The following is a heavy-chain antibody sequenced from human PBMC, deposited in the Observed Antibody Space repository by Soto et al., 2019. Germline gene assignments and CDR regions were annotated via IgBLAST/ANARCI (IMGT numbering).Heavy chain of an antibody. D-gene: IGHD6-25*01. Sequence: PGGSLRLSCTASGFTFGDYAMSWFRQAPGKGLEWVGFIRSKAYGGTTEYAASVKGRFTISRDDSKSIAYLQMKSLKTEDTAVYYCTSDGPQRLPPLRGQGTLVPVSS. J-gene: IGHJ1*01. CDR1: GFTFGDYA. CDR3: TSDGPQRLPPL. V-gene: IGHV3-49*03. CDR2: IRSKAYGGTT.